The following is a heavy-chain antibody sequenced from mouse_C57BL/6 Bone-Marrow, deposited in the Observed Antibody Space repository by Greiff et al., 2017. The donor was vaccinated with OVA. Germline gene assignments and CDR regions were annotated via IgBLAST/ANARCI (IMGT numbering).Heavy chain of an antibody. CDR1: GYTFTSYW. D-gene: IGHD1-1*01. CDR2: IYPGNSDT. CDR3: TRSTVVRDWYFDV. J-gene: IGHJ1*03. Sequence: EVQLQQSGTVLARPGASVKMSCKTSGYTFTSYWMHWVKQRPGQGLEWIGAIYPGNSDTSYNQKFKGKAKLTAVTSASTAYMELSSLTNEDSAVYYCTRSTVVRDWYFDVWGTGTTVTVSS. V-gene: IGHV1-5*01.